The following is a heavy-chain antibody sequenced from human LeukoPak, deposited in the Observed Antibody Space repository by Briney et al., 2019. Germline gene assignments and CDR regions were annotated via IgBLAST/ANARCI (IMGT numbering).Heavy chain of an antibody. V-gene: IGHV4-61*02. CDR1: GGSISSGSYY. Sequence: KPSQTLSLTCTVSGGSISSGSYYWSWIRQPAGKGLEWIGRIHSSGTTNYNPSLKSRVTISVDTSENRFSLKLTSVIAADTAVYYCARVFQLPFNWFDPWGQGTLVTVSS. CDR2: IHSSGTT. CDR3: ARVFQLPFNWFDP. J-gene: IGHJ5*02.